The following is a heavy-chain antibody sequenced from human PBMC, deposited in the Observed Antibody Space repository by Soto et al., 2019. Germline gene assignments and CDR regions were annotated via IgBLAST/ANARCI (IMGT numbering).Heavy chain of an antibody. CDR3: ARGAVAGTAFDI. CDR1: GFTFSSYG. CDR2: IWYDGSNK. D-gene: IGHD6-19*01. V-gene: IGHV3-33*01. J-gene: IGHJ3*02. Sequence: VQLVESGGGVVQPGRSLRLSCAASGFTFSSYGMHWVRQAPGKGLEWVAVIWYDGSNKYYADSVKGRFTISRDNSKNTLYLQMNSLRAEDTAVYYCARGAVAGTAFDIWGQGTMVTVSS.